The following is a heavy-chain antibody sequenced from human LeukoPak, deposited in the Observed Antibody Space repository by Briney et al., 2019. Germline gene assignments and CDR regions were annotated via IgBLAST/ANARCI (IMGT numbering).Heavy chain of an antibody. J-gene: IGHJ4*02. V-gene: IGHV4-4*08. CDR2: IYSTGKN. Sequence: SETLSLTCAVSGGSINSHYWGWIRQPPGKGLQWIGDIYSTGKNNYNPSLKSRVTISLDTSKSHLSLNLTSVLAADTAIYYCVRSGTGWNYFDYWGQGILVTVSS. CDR1: GGSINSHY. CDR3: VRSGTGWNYFDY. D-gene: IGHD2-8*02.